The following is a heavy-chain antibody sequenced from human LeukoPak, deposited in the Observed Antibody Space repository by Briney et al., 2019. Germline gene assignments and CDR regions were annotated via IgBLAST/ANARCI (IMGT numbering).Heavy chain of an antibody. D-gene: IGHD3-22*01. CDR2: ISGSGGST. Sequence: GGSLRLSCAASGFTFSSYWMSWVRQAPGKGLEWVSAISGSGGSTYYADSVKGRFTISRDNSKNTLHLQMNSLRAEDTAVYYCKKDSDYYDSSGYVRALDAFDIWGQGTMVTVSS. V-gene: IGHV3-23*01. CDR3: KKDSDYYDSSGYVRALDAFDI. J-gene: IGHJ3*02. CDR1: GFTFSSYW.